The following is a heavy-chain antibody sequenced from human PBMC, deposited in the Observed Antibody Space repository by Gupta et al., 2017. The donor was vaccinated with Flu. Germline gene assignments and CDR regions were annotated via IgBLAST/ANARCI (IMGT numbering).Heavy chain of an antibody. J-gene: IGHJ6*02. D-gene: IGHD3-16*01. Sequence: DYAMYWVRQGPGKGLEWVSGISWNGGSKGYADSVKGRFTIFRDNAQNALYLVMRNLRGEDTALYYCAKAPRGDYYFYGMDVWGQVTTVTVS. CDR1: DYA. CDR2: ISWNGGSK. V-gene: IGHV3-9*01. CDR3: AKAPRGDYYFYGMDV.